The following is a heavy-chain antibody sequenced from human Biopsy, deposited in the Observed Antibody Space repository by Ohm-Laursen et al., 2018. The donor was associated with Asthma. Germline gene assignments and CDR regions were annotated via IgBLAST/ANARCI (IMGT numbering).Heavy chain of an antibody. D-gene: IGHD2-21*02. CDR2: VYYSGST. V-gene: IGHV4-59*01. J-gene: IGHJ4*02. CDR3: ARGVDRVTGLLDHFDS. Sequence: GTLSLTCTVSGGSINNFYWSWIQQPPGKGLESIGHVYYSGSTDYNPSLKSRVTISIDASKNQFSLKLTSVTAADTAVYYCARGVDRVTGLLDHFDSWGQGTLVTVSS. CDR1: GGSINNFY.